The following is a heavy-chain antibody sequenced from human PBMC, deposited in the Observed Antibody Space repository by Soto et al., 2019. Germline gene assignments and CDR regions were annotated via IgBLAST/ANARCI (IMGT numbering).Heavy chain of an antibody. J-gene: IGHJ5*02. CDR1: GGSFSGYY. V-gene: IGHV4-34*01. Sequence: SETLSLTCAVYGGSFSGYYWSWIRQPPGKGLEWIGEINHSGSTNYNPSLKSRVTISVDTSKNQFSLKLSSVTAADTAVYYCARAERDILTGYYGLCWFGPWGQGTLVTVSS. D-gene: IGHD3-9*01. CDR3: ARAERDILTGYYGLCWFGP. CDR2: INHSGST.